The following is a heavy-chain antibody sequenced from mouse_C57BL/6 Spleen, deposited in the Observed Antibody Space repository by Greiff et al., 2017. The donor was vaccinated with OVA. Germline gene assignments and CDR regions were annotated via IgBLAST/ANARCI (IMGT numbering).Heavy chain of an antibody. D-gene: IGHD1-2*01. Sequence: VQLQQSGPELVKPGASVKISCKASGYSFTGYYMNWVKQSPEKSLEWIGDINPSTGGTTYNQKFKAKATLTVDKSSSTAYMQLKSLTSEDSAVYDCARARSYDGSWYFDVWGTVTTVTVSS. CDR3: ARARSYDGSWYFDV. V-gene: IGHV1-42*01. J-gene: IGHJ1*03. CDR2: INPSTGGT. CDR1: GYSFTGYY.